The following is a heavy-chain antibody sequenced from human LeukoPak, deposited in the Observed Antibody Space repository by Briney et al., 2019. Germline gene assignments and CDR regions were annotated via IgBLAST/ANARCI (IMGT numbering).Heavy chain of an antibody. CDR1: GFTFSAHG. CDR3: EKDRGVVRGVDY. J-gene: IGHJ4*02. D-gene: IGHD3-10*01. CDR2: TWYDGSSE. V-gene: IGHV3-33*06. Sequence: GRSLRLSCAASGFTFSAHGMHWVRQAPGKGLEWVALTWYDGSSEYYAASVKGRLTISRDNSKSTLLQMNSLRAEDTAVYYCEKDRGVVRGVDYWGQGTLVTVSS.